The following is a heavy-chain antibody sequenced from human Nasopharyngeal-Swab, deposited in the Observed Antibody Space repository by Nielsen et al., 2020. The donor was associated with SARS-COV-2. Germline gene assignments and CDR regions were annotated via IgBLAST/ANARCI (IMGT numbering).Heavy chain of an antibody. CDR2: ITSGNSV. CDR3: ARERGGGYGDY. D-gene: IGHD5-12*01. V-gene: IGHV3-48*04. Sequence: GESLKISCAASGFIFSSFAMTWVRQAPGKGLQWISYITSGNSVQYADSVRGRFTISRDNAKNSLYLQMNSLTAEDTAVYYCARERGGGYGDYWGQGTLVTVSS. CDR1: GFIFSSFA. J-gene: IGHJ4*02.